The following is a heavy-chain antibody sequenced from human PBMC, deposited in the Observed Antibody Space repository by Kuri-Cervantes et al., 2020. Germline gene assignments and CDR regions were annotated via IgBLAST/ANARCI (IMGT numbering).Heavy chain of an antibody. V-gene: IGHV4-34*01. CDR1: GGSFSGYY. CDR3: TRHADAGSRERAFDY. J-gene: IGHJ4*02. D-gene: IGHD2-15*01. Sequence: SETLSLTCAVYGGSFSGYYWSWIRQPPGKGLEWIGEINQSGSTNYNPSLKSRVTISVDTSKNQFSLRLNSVTAADTAMYYCTRHADAGSRERAFDYWGQGTLVTVSS. CDR2: INQSGST.